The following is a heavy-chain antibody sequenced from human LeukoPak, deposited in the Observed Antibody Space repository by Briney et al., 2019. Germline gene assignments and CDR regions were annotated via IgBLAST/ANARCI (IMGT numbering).Heavy chain of an antibody. CDR1: GGTFSSYT. CDR2: IIPILGIA. CDR3: ARNVDYYYYMDV. Sequence: SVKVSCKASGGTFSSYTISWVRQAPGQGLEWMGRIIPILGIANHAQKFRGRVTITADKSTSTAYMELSSLRSEDTAVYYCARNVDYYYYMDVWGKGATVTVSS. J-gene: IGHJ6*03. V-gene: IGHV1-69*02.